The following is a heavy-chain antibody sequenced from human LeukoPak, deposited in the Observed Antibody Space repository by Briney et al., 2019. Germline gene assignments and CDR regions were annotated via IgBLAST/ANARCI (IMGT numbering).Heavy chain of an antibody. Sequence: PGGSLRLSCAASGFTFSSYWMHWVRQAPGKGLVWVSRINSDGSSTSYADSVKGRFTISRDNAKSTLYLEMNSLRAEDTAVYYCARATMVRGVIIKQYWYFDLWGRGTLATVSS. CDR3: ARATMVRGVIIKQYWYFDL. CDR2: INSDGSST. J-gene: IGHJ2*01. CDR1: GFTFSSYW. V-gene: IGHV3-74*01. D-gene: IGHD3-10*01.